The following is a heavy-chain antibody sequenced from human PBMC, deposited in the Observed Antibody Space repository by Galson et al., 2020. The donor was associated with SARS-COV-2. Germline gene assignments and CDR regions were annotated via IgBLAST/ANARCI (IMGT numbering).Heavy chain of an antibody. CDR1: GFTFSSYA. CDR2: ISYDGSNK. Sequence: GGSLRLSCAASGFTFSSYAMHWVRQAPGKGLEWVAVISYDGSNKYYADSVKGRFTISRDNSKNTLYLQMNSLRAEDTAVYYCAREGGESIFEFDYWGQGTLVTVSS. J-gene: IGHJ4*02. V-gene: IGHV3-30-3*01. CDR3: AREGGESIFEFDY. D-gene: IGHD3-3*01.